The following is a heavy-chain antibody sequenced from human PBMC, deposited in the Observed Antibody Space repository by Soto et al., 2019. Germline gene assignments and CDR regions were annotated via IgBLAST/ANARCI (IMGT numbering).Heavy chain of an antibody. CDR1: GGTFSSYA. V-gene: IGHV1-69*13. Sequence: SVKVSCKASGGTFSSYAISWVRQAPGQGLEWMGVIIPIFGTANYAQKFQGRVTITADESTSTAYMELSSLRSEDTAVYYCARDNVSGFDPWGQGTLVTVSS. CDR3: ARDNVSGFDP. J-gene: IGHJ5*02. CDR2: IIPIFGTA.